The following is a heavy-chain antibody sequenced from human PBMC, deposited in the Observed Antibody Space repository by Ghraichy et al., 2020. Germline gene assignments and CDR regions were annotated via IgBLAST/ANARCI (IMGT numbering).Heavy chain of an antibody. J-gene: IGHJ6*02. CDR3: ARSQVTYYYGSGSSDYYYGMDV. D-gene: IGHD3-10*01. CDR1: GYSFTSYW. CDR2: IYPGDSDT. V-gene: IGHV5-51*01. Sequence: GETLNISCKGSGYSFTSYWIGWVRQMPGKGLEWMGIIYPGDSDTRYSPSFQGQVTISADKSISTAYLQWSSLKASDTAMYYCARSQVTYYYGSGSSDYYYGMDVWGQGTTVTVSS.